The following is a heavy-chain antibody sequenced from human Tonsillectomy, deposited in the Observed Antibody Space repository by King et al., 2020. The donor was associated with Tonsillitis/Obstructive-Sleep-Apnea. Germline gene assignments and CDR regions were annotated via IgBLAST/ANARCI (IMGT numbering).Heavy chain of an antibody. Sequence: VQLVESGGGLVQPGGSLRLSCAASGFTFSSYWMHWVRQAPGKGLVWVSRINSDGSSTSYADSVKGRFTISRDNAKNTLYLQMNSLRAEDTAVYYCARGPPAGYYGMDVWGQGTTVTVSS. V-gene: IGHV3-74*01. J-gene: IGHJ6*02. CDR2: INSDGSST. CDR3: ARGPPAGYYGMDV. CDR1: GFTFSSYW.